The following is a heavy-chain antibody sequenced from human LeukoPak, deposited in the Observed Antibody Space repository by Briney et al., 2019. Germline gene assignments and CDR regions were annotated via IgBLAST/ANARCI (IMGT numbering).Heavy chain of an antibody. D-gene: IGHD4-17*01. CDR2: ISYDGSNK. CDR3: ARETADYGDSRFDY. CDR1: GFTFSNYA. Sequence: PGRSLRLSCAASGFTFSNYAMHWVRQAPGKGLEWVAVISYDGSNKYYADSVRGRFTISRDNSKNTLYLQMNSLRVEDTAVYYCARETADYGDSRFDYWGQGSLVTVSS. J-gene: IGHJ4*02. V-gene: IGHV3-30*04.